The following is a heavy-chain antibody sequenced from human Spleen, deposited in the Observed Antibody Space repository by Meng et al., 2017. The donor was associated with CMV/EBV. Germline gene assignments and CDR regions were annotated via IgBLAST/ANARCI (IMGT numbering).Heavy chain of an antibody. CDR3: ARGQQLVDY. D-gene: IGHD6-13*01. CDR2: INNDGSST. Sequence: LSCAASGFSFRSYWMHWVRQAPGKGLVWVSRINNDGSSTNYADSVKGRFTISRDNAKNTLYLQLNSLRAEDTAVYYCARGQQLVDYWGQGTLVTVSS. V-gene: IGHV3-74*01. J-gene: IGHJ4*02. CDR1: GFSFRSYW.